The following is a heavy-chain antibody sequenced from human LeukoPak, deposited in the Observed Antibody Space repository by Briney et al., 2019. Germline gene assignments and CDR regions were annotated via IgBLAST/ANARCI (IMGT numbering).Heavy chain of an antibody. CDR2: ISSSGSTI. CDR3: ARDEYYDILTGPNDAFDI. D-gene: IGHD3-9*01. CDR1: GFTFSSYS. Sequence: GGSLRLSCAASGFTFSSYSMNWVRQAPGKGLEWVSYISSSGSTIYYADSVKGRFTISRDNAKNSLYLQMNSLRAEDTAVYYCARDEYYDILTGPNDAFDIWGQGTMVTVSS. V-gene: IGHV3-48*04. J-gene: IGHJ3*02.